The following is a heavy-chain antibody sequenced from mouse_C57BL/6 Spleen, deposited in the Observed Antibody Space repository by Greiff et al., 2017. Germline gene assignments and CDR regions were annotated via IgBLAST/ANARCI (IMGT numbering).Heavy chain of an antibody. V-gene: IGHV1-72*01. D-gene: IGHD1-1*01. J-gene: IGHJ4*01. Sequence: QVHVKQPGAELVKPGASVKLSCKASGYTFTSYWMHWVKQRPGRGLEWIGRIDPNSGGTKYNEKFKSKATLTVDKPSSTAYMQLSSLTSEDSAVYYCARSDYYGSSYVESSMDYWGQGTSVTVSS. CDR3: ARSDYYGSSYVESSMDY. CDR1: GYTFTSYW. CDR2: IDPNSGGT.